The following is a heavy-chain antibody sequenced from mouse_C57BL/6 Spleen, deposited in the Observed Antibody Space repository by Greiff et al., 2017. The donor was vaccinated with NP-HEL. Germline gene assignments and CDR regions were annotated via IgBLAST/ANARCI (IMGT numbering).Heavy chain of an antibody. Sequence: VQLQQSGPELVKPGASVKISCKASGYAFSSSWMNWGKQRPGKGLEWIGRIYPGDGDTNYNGKFKGKATLTADKSSSTAYMQLSSLTSEDSAVYFCARNWDDSAYWGQGTLVTVSA. D-gene: IGHD4-1*01. CDR1: GYAFSSSW. V-gene: IGHV1-82*01. CDR2: IYPGDGDT. CDR3: ARNWDDSAY. J-gene: IGHJ3*01.